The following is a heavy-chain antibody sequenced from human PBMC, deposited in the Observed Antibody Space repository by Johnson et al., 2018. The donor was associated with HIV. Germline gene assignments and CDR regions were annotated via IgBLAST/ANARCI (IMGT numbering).Heavy chain of an antibody. V-gene: IGHV3-11*04. Sequence: QVQLVESGGGLVKPGGSLRLSCAASGFTFSDYYMSWIRQAPGKGLEWVSYISSGGNSIYYADSVKGRFTISRDNAKNSLFLQMNSLTAEATAVYYCARLGATNDYAFDIWGQGTMVTVSS. CDR1: GFTFSDYY. J-gene: IGHJ3*02. CDR2: ISSGGNSI. CDR3: ARLGATNDYAFDI. D-gene: IGHD4/OR15-4a*01.